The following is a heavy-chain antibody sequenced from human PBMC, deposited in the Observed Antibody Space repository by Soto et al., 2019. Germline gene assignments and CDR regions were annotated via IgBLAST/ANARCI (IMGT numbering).Heavy chain of an antibody. D-gene: IGHD6-13*01. Sequence: SRKVSCKASAYTFTGYYMHWVRQAPGQGLEWMGCINPNSGGTNYAQKFQGRVTMTRDTSISTAYMELSRLRSDDTAVYYCASNPYSSSWYSMAGLRYYGMDVWGQGTTVTVS. V-gene: IGHV1-2*02. J-gene: IGHJ6*02. CDR2: INPNSGGT. CDR3: ASNPYSSSWYSMAGLRYYGMDV. CDR1: AYTFTGYY.